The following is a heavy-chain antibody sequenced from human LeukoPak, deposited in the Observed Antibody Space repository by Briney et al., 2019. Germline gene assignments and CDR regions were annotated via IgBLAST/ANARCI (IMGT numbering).Heavy chain of an antibody. Sequence: PGGSLRLSCAASGFTFDDYAMHWVRQAPGKGLEWVSGISWNSGSIGYADSVKGRFTISRDNAKNSLYLQMNSLRAEDTALYYCAKDLSGSYRTYYFDYWGQGTLVTVSS. CDR2: ISWNSGSI. CDR3: AKDLSGSYRTYYFDY. CDR1: GFTFDDYA. D-gene: IGHD1-26*01. V-gene: IGHV3-9*01. J-gene: IGHJ4*02.